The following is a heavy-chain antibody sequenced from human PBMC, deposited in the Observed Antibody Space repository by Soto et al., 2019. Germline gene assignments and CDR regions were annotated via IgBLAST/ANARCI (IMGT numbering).Heavy chain of an antibody. CDR1: AYTFTSYY. Sequence: DSVKGSCNASAYTFTSYYMHWVRQAPGQGLEWMGIINPSGGSTSYAQKFQGRVTMTRDTSTSTVYMELSSLRSEDTAVYYCARPLGAMATDAFDIWGQGTMVTVSS. CDR3: ARPLGAMATDAFDI. V-gene: IGHV1-46*01. D-gene: IGHD5-18*01. J-gene: IGHJ3*02. CDR2: INPSGGST.